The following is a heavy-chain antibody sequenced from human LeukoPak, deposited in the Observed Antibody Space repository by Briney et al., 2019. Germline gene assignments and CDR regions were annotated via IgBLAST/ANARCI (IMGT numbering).Heavy chain of an antibody. CDR1: GFTFSSYS. CDR2: ISSSSSTI. J-gene: IGHJ4*02. CDR3: ARTYCSSTSCYEGGFDY. D-gene: IGHD2-2*01. Sequence: GGSLRLSCAASGFTFSSYSMNWVRQAPGKELEWVSYISSSSSTIYYADSVKGRFTISRDNAKNSLYLQMNSLRAEDTAVYYCARTYCSSTSCYEGGFDYWGQGTLATVSS. V-gene: IGHV3-48*04.